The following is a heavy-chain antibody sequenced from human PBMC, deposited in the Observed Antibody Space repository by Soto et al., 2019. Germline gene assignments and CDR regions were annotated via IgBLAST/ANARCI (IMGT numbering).Heavy chain of an antibody. V-gene: IGHV4-34*01. CDR3: ARGGGDIVVVGAATGANWPDP. CDR1: GAPSSGSY. D-gene: IGHD2-15*01. Sequence: SGTLSLTCAVYGAPSSGSYWRLIRGPPGNGLAWIGEINHSGSSNYNPSLKSRVTITVDTSKNQFSLRLSSVTAADTAVYNYARGGGDIVVVGAATGANWPDPWGQGTLVTVSS. CDR2: INHSGSS. J-gene: IGHJ5*02.